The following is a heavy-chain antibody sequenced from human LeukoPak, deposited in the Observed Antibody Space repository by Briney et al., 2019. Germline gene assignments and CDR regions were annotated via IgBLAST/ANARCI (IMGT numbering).Heavy chain of an antibody. CDR2: IYPGDSDT. D-gene: IGHD6-13*01. J-gene: IGHJ4*02. CDR3: ARHSSSWYYFDY. CDR1: GYSFNTYW. V-gene: IGHV5-51*01. Sequence: AGESLKVSCKGSGYSFNTYWIAWVRQMPGKGLEWMGIIYPGDSDTKYSPSFQGQVTISADNSISTAYLQWSSLKASDTAMYYCARHSSSWYYFDYWGQGTLVTVSS.